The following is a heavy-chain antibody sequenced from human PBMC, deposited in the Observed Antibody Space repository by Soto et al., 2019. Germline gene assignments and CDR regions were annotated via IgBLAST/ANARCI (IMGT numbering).Heavy chain of an antibody. CDR2: IRSKANSYAT. CDR1: RVTLWGSA. CDR3: TSPRVLYGDRLITAF. V-gene: IGHV3-73*01. J-gene: IGHJ4*02. D-gene: IGHD4-17*01. Sequence: QPGGSMRLSCAASRVTLWGSAIDVVLQESRKGLEWVGRIRSKANSYATAYAASVKGRFTISRDDSKNTAYLQMNSLKTEDTAVYYCTSPRVLYGDRLITAFWGQGTLVIVSS.